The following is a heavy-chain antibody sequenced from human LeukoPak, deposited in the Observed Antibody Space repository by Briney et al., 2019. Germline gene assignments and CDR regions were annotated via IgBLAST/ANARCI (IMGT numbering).Heavy chain of an antibody. CDR3: ARVHIWFGELSAFDI. V-gene: IGHV5-51*01. Sequence: GESLKISCKGSGYSFTSYWIGWVRQMPGKGLEWMGIIYPGDSDTRYSPSFQGQVTISADKSISTAYLQWSSLKASDTAMYYCARVHIWFGELSAFDIWGQGTMATVSS. CDR1: GYSFTSYW. CDR2: IYPGDSDT. D-gene: IGHD3-10*01. J-gene: IGHJ3*02.